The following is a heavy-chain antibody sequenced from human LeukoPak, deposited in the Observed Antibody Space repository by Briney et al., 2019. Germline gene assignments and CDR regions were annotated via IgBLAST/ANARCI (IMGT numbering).Heavy chain of an antibody. J-gene: IGHJ4*02. D-gene: IGHD3-10*01. CDR1: GGSISSGSYS. CDR3: AREKRESKVALDY. V-gene: IGHV4-61*02. CDR2: IYTSGST. Sequence: SQTLSLTCTVSGGSISSGSYSWSWLRQPAGKGLEWIGRIYTSGSTNYNPSLKSRVTISVDTSKNQFSLKLSSVTAADTAVYYCAREKRESKVALDYWGQGTLVTVSS.